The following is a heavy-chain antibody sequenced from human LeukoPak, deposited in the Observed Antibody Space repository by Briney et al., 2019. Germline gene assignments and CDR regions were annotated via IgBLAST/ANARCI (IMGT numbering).Heavy chain of an antibody. D-gene: IGHD3-10*01. CDR2: TYYRSKWYN. J-gene: IGHJ5*02. V-gene: IGHV6-1*01. CDR3: ARGGYWFDP. CDR1: GDSVSINSAA. Sequence: SPTLSLTFAISGDSVSINSAAWNWIRQSPSRGLEWLGRTYYRSKWYNDYAISVKSRVAFNPDASKNQIYLHLYSVTPEDTAVYYCARGGYWFDPWGQGTLVTVSS.